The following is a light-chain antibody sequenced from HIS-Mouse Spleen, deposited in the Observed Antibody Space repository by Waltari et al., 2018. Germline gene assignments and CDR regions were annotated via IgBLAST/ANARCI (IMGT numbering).Light chain of an antibody. Sequence: QSALTQPPSASGSPGQSGTISSTGTSSDAGVYNYVSWYQQHPDNAPKLMIYEVSKRPSGVADRFSGSKSGNAAFLTVSGLQAEDEADYYCSSDAGSNNYVFGTGTKVTVL. V-gene: IGLV2-8*01. CDR2: EVS. CDR1: SSDAGVYNY. J-gene: IGLJ1*01. CDR3: SSDAGSNNYV.